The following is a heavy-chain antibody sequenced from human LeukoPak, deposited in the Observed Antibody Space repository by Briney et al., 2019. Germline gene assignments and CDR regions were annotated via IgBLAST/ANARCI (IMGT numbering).Heavy chain of an antibody. CDR3: ARQGYCSSTSCYHDAFDI. J-gene: IGHJ3*02. CDR1: GGSISSSNW. Sequence: SETLSLTCTVSGGSISSSNWWSWVRQPPGKGLEWIGEIYHSGSTNYNPSLKSRVTISVDTSKNQFSLKLSSVTAADTAVYYCARQGYCSSTSCYHDAFDIWGQGTMVTVSS. CDR2: IYHSGST. D-gene: IGHD2-2*01. V-gene: IGHV4-4*02.